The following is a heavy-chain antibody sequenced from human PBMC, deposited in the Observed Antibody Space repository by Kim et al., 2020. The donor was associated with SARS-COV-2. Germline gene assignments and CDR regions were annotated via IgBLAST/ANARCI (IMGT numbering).Heavy chain of an antibody. Sequence: SVKVSCKASGGTFSSYAISWVRQAPGQGLEWMGGIIPIFGTANYAQKFQGRVTITADESTSTAYMELSSLRSEDTAVYYCARTGWHSAGPMGSMDVWGQGTTVTVSS. CDR3: ARTGWHSAGPMGSMDV. V-gene: IGHV1-69*13. J-gene: IGHJ6*02. D-gene: IGHD3-10*01. CDR1: GGTFSSYA. CDR2: IIPIFGTA.